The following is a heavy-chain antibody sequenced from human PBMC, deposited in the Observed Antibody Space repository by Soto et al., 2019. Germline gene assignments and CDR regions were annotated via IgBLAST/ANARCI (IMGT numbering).Heavy chain of an antibody. CDR1: GGTFTNYA. V-gene: IGHV1-69*06. J-gene: IGHJ5*02. CDR3: ARDRDVDKFGWFDP. Sequence: QVQLVQSGAEVKTPGSSVKVSCKTSGGTFTNYAFSWVRQAPGQGLEWMGHIIPRYAEVNYAQRLQGRVTITADKSTSTIYMELSSLTYEDTATYYCARDRDVDKFGWFDPWGQGTLVSVSS. D-gene: IGHD3-16*01. CDR2: IIPRYAEV.